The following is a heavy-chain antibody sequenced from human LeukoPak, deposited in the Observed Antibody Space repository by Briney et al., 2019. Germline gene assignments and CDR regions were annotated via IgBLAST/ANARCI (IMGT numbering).Heavy chain of an antibody. CDR3: VKGYNYGYSWDH. CDR2: INSDGSST. V-gene: IGHV3-74*03. J-gene: IGHJ4*02. CDR1: GFTFSIHW. Sequence: PGGSLRLSCAASGFTFSIHWMHWVRQAPGKGPVWVAHINSDGSSTTYADSVKGRFIISRDNAGNTLYLQMNSLRAEDTAVYYCVKGYNYGYSWDHWGQGTLVTVSS. D-gene: IGHD5-18*01.